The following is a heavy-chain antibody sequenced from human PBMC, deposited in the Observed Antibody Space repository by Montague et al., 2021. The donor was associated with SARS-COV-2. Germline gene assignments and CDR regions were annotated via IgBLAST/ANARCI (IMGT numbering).Heavy chain of an antibody. D-gene: IGHD3-16*02. CDR3: ARGQPPRITFGGIISYGLDV. J-gene: IGHJ6*02. CDR2: INHSGST. V-gene: IGHV4-34*01. CDR1: GGSFSGYY. Sequence: SETLSLTCAVYGGSFSGYYWTWIRQPPGKGLEWIGEINHSGSTNYNPYLKSRVTISVDTSKNQFSLKLRSVTAADTAVYYCARGQPPRITFGGIISYGLDVWGQGTTVTVSS.